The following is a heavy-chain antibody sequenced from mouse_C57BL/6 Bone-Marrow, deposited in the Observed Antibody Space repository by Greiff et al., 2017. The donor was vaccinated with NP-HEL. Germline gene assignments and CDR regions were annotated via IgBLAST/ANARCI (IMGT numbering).Heavy chain of an antibody. D-gene: IGHD2-3*01. Sequence: VQLQQSGPELVKPGASVKMSCKASGYTFTDSNMHWVKQSHGKSLEWIGYINPNNGGTSYNQKFKGKATLTVNKSYSTAYMELRSLTSEDSAVYYCARSSDGYLWYFDVWGTGTTVTVSS. CDR2: INPNNGGT. CDR3: ARSSDGYLWYFDV. CDR1: GYTFTDSN. J-gene: IGHJ1*03. V-gene: IGHV1-22*01.